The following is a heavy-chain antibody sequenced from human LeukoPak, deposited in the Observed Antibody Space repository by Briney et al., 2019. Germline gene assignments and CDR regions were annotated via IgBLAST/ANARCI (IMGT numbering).Heavy chain of an antibody. Sequence: GASVKVSCKASGYTFTGYYMHWVRQAPGQGLEWMGWINPNSGGTNYAQKFQGRVTMTRDTSISTAYMELSRLRSEDSAVYYCARPPYPYYYDSSDEWAFDIWGQGTMVTVSS. CDR3: ARPPYPYYYDSSDEWAFDI. CDR2: INPNSGGT. J-gene: IGHJ3*02. V-gene: IGHV1-2*02. CDR1: GYTFTGYY. D-gene: IGHD3-22*01.